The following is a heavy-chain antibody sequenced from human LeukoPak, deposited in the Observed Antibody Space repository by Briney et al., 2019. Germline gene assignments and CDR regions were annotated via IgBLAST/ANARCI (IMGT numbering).Heavy chain of an antibody. J-gene: IGHJ4*02. Sequence: ASVKVSCKASGYTFTSYGINWVRQAPGQGLEWMGGISAYNGNTNYAQELQGRVTMTTDTSTTTAYMELRSLRSDDTAVYYCARPQEEDGYNYNWAFDYWGQGTLVTVSS. V-gene: IGHV1-18*01. CDR3: ARPQEEDGYNYNWAFDY. CDR1: GYTFTSYG. CDR2: ISAYNGNT. D-gene: IGHD5-24*01.